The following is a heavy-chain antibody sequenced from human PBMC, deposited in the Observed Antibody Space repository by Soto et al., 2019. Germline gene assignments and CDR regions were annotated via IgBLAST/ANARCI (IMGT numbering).Heavy chain of an antibody. CDR2: ISSSGSTI. D-gene: IGHD3-16*02. Sequence: GGSLRLSCAASGFTFSDYYMSWIRQAPGKGLEWVSYISSSGSTIYYADSVKGRFTISRDNAKNSLYLQMNSLRAEDTAVYYCAREYDYIWGSYRRGYWGQGTLVTVSS. CDR1: GFTFSDYY. V-gene: IGHV3-11*01. CDR3: AREYDYIWGSYRRGY. J-gene: IGHJ4*02.